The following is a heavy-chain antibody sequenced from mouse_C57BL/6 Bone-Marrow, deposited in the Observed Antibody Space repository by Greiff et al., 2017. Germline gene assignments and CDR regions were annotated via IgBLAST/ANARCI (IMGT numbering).Heavy chain of an antibody. V-gene: IGHV1-63*01. D-gene: IGHD3-3*01. CDR3: ARERALPRGVFDY. CDR1: GYTFTNYW. Sequence: QVQLQQSGAELVRPGTSVKMSCKASGYTFTNYWIGWAKQRPGHGLEWIGDIYPGGGYTNYNEKFKGKATLTADKSSSTAYMQFSSLTSEDSAIYYFARERALPRGVFDYWGQGTTLTVSS. CDR2: IYPGGGYT. J-gene: IGHJ2*01.